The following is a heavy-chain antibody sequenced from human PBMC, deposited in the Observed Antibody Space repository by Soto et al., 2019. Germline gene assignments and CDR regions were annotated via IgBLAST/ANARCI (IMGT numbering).Heavy chain of an antibody. V-gene: IGHV1-24*01. Sequence: QVQLVQSGAEVKKPGASVKVSCKVSGYTLTELSMHWVRQAPGKGLEWMGGFDPEDGETIYAQKFQGRVTMPEDQSTETAYMELSSLRSEDTAVYYCATGVDWLRLRRYGYYYGMDVWGQGTTVTVSS. CDR2: FDPEDGET. CDR1: GYTLTELS. D-gene: IGHD5-12*01. CDR3: ATGVDWLRLRRYGYYYGMDV. J-gene: IGHJ6*02.